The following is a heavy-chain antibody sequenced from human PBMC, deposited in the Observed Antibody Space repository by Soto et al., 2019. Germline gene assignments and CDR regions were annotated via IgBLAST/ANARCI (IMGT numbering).Heavy chain of an antibody. Sequence: QVQLVQSGTEVKKPGSSVKVSCKASGGTFRNYPINWVRQAPGQGLEWMGSIFPLTDIPDYAQNFQARLMISADKSTSTDYMELSSLTSDDTAMYLCASGPLVVLNYFESWGQGTLVTVSS. J-gene: IGHJ4*02. CDR1: GGTFRNYP. V-gene: IGHV1-69*02. CDR3: ASGPLVVLNYFES. CDR2: IFPLTDIP.